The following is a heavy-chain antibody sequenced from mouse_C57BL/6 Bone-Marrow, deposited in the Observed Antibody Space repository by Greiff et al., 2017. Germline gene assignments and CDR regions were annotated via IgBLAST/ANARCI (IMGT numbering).Heavy chain of an antibody. CDR3: ARLELDYDDFDY. D-gene: IGHD2-4*01. Sequence: QVQLKESGAELARPGASVKLSCKASGYTFTSYGISWVKQRTGQGLEWIGEIYPRSGNTYYNEKFKGKAKLTADKSSSTAYMELRSLTSEDSAVYFCARLELDYDDFDYWGQGTTLTVSS. CDR2: IYPRSGNT. CDR1: GYTFTSYG. J-gene: IGHJ2*01. V-gene: IGHV1-81*01.